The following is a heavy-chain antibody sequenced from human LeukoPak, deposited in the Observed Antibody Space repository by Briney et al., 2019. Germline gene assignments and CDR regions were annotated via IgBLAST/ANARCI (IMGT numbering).Heavy chain of an antibody. CDR1: GFTFSSYW. V-gene: IGHV3-7*01. CDR3: ARDKVDIVVVPAKESDYKYYYFMDV. J-gene: IGHJ6*03. D-gene: IGHD2-2*01. Sequence: GGSLRLSCAAAGFTFSSYWMSWVRQAPGKGLEWVANIKQDGSEKYYVDSVKGRFTISRDNAKNSLYLQMNSLRAEDTAVYYCARDKVDIVVVPAKESDYKYYYFMDVWGKGTTVTVSS. CDR2: IKQDGSEK.